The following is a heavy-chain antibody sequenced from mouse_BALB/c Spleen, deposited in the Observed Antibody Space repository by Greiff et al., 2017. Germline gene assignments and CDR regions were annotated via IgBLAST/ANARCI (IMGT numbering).Heavy chain of an antibody. J-gene: IGHJ3*01. D-gene: IGHD1-1*01. V-gene: IGHV2-9*02. CDR1: GFSLTSYG. Sequence: VQRVESGPGLVAPSQSLSITCTVSGFSLTSYGVHWVRQPPGKGLEWLGVIWAGGSTNYNSALMSRLSISKDNSKSQVFLKMNSLQTDDTAMYYCARDYGSSYRFAYWGQGTLVTVSA. CDR2: IWAGGST. CDR3: ARDYGSSYRFAY.